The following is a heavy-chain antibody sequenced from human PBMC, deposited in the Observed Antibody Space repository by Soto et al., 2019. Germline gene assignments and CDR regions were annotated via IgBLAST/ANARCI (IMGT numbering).Heavy chain of an antibody. V-gene: IGHV4-38-2*01. J-gene: IGHJ4*02. D-gene: IGHD3-10*01. Sequence: SETLSLTCAVSGYSISSGYYWGWIRQPPGKGLEWIGSIYHSGSTYYNPSLKSRVTISVDTSKNQFSLKLSSVTAADTAVYYCARVGVSMVRGVIPPFFDYWGQGTLVTVSS. CDR3: ARVGVSMVRGVIPPFFDY. CDR1: GYSISSGYY. CDR2: IYHSGST.